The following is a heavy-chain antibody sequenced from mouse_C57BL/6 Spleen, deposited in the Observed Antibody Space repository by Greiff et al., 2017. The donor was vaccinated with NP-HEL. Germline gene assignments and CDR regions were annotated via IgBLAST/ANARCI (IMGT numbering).Heavy chain of an antibody. J-gene: IGHJ3*01. CDR1: GYTFTSYW. Sequence: QVQLKQPGAELVRPGSSVKLSCKASGYTFTSYWMHWVKQRPIQGLEWIGNIDPSDSETHYNQKFKDKATLTVDKSSSTAYMQLSSLTSEDSAVYYCARTYGYDEEGFAYWGQGTLVTVSA. D-gene: IGHD2-2*01. CDR3: ARTYGYDEEGFAY. CDR2: IDPSDSET. V-gene: IGHV1-52*01.